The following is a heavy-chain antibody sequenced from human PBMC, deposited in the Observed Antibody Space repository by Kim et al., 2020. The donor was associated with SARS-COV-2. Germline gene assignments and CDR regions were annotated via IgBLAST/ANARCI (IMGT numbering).Heavy chain of an antibody. CDR2: IYHSGST. D-gene: IGHD2-15*01. Sequence: SETLSLTCAVSGGSISSGGYSWSWIRQPPGKGLEWIGYIYHSGSTYYNPSLKSRVTISVDRSKNQFSLKLSSVTAADTAVYYCARCLLVVPYFDYWGQGT. V-gene: IGHV4-30-2*01. CDR3: ARCLLVVPYFDY. J-gene: IGHJ4*02. CDR1: GGSISSGGYS.